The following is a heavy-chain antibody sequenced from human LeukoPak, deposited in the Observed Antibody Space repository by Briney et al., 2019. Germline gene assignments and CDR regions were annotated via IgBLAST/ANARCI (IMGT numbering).Heavy chain of an antibody. CDR1: GGSISSSSYY. J-gene: IGHJ6*03. Sequence: SETLSLTCTVSGGSISSSSYYWGWIRQPPGKGLEWIGSIYYSGSTYYNPSLKGRVTISVDTSKNQFSLKLSSVTAADTAVYYCARHVGTPYYYYMDVWGKGTTVTVSS. D-gene: IGHD1-1*01. V-gene: IGHV4-39*01. CDR3: ARHVGTPYYYYMDV. CDR2: IYYSGST.